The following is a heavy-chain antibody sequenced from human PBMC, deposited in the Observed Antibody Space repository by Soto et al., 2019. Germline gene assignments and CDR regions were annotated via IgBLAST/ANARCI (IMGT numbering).Heavy chain of an antibody. D-gene: IGHD3-16*01. CDR2: IYYSGST. Sequence: SETLSLTCTVSGGSISSSSYYWGWIRQPPGKGLEWIGSIYYSGSTYYNPSLKSRVTISVDTSKNQFSLKLSSVTAADTAVYYCARRLGVGRYYYMDVWGKGTTVTVSS. J-gene: IGHJ6*03. CDR3: ARRLGVGRYYYMDV. CDR1: GGSISSSSYY. V-gene: IGHV4-39*01.